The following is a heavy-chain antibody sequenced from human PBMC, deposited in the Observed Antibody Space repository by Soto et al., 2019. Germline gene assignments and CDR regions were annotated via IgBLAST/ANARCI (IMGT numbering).Heavy chain of an antibody. CDR2: IYYSGST. CDR3: ARSITRSEIYFQN. Sequence: PSETLSLTCTVSGGSVSSYYWSWIRQSPGKGLEWIGYIYYSGSTKYNPSLKSRVTISVDTSKNQFSLKLSSVTAADTAVYYCARSITRSEIYFQNWGPGTLVTVSS. D-gene: IGHD1-20*01. CDR1: GGSVSSYY. J-gene: IGHJ1*01. V-gene: IGHV4-59*02.